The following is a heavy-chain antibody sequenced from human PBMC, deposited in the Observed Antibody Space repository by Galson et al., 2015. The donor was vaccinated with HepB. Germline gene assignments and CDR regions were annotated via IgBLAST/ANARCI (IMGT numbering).Heavy chain of an antibody. CDR3: ARDQGGYDGDAFDI. CDR2: ISSSSSYI. V-gene: IGHV3-21*01. D-gene: IGHD5-12*01. Sequence: SLRLSCAASGFTFSSYSMNWVRQAPGKGLEWVSSISSSSSYIYYADSVKGRFTISRDNAKNSLYLQMNSLRAEDTAVYYCARDQGGYDGDAFDIWGQGTMVTVSS. J-gene: IGHJ3*02. CDR1: GFTFSSYS.